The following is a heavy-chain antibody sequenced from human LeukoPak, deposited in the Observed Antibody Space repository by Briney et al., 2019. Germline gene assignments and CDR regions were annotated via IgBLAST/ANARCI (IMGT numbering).Heavy chain of an antibody. V-gene: IGHV4-61*02. Sequence: SRTLSLTCTVSVGSISSGSYNWSCIPQPAGKGLEWVGRIYTRGSTNYNPSLNSRATISVDTSNHQFSLKLSSVTAADTAVYYCARGDYCSNTSCYSDGFDPWGRGTLVSVSS. CDR2: IYTRGST. CDR1: VGSISSGSYN. D-gene: IGHD2-2*01. J-gene: IGHJ5*02. CDR3: ARGDYCSNTSCYSDGFDP.